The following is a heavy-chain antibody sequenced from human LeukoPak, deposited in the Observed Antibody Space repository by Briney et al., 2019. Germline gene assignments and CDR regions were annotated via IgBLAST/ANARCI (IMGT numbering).Heavy chain of an antibody. J-gene: IGHJ5*02. V-gene: IGHV4-34*01. CDR1: XXSFSGYY. Sequence: PSETLSLTCAVYXXSFSGYYWSWIRQPPGKGLEWIGEINHSGSTNYNPSLKSRVTISVDTSKNQFSLKLSSVTAADTAVYYCARGKGYSYGYFWFDPWGQGTLVTVSS. D-gene: IGHD5-18*01. CDR3: ARGKGYSYGYFWFDP. CDR2: INHSGST.